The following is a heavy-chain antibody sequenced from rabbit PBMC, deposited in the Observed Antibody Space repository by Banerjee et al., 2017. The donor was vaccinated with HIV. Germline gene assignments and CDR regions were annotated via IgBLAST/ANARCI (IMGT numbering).Heavy chain of an antibody. D-gene: IGHD6-1*01. J-gene: IGHJ4*01. Sequence: QSLEESAADTAKPGASLTLTCTASGFSFSSVYWICWVRQAPGKGLEWIACIFAGGSDTTYYASWAKGRFTISRTSSTTVTLQMSIMAAATTEIYSLARHDGLQILDHAFYPHGFCLWGPGTLVTVS. CDR3: ARHDGLQILDHAFYPHGFCL. CDR1: GFSFSSVYW. CDR2: IFAGGSDTT. V-gene: IGHV1S40*01.